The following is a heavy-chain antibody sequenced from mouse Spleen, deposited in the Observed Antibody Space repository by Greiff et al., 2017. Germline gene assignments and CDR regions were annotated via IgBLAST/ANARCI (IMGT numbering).Heavy chain of an antibody. V-gene: IGHV1-81*01. J-gene: IGHJ2*01. Sequence: VQLQQSGAELVKPGASVKLSCKASGYTFTSYWMHWVKQRPGQGLEWIGEIYPRSGNTYYNEKFKGKATLTADKSSSTAYMELRSLTSEDSAVYFCARGDFATVVEEDFDYWGQGTTLTVSS. CDR2: IYPRSGNT. CDR3: ARGDFATVVEEDFDY. D-gene: IGHD1-1*01. CDR1: GYTFTSYW.